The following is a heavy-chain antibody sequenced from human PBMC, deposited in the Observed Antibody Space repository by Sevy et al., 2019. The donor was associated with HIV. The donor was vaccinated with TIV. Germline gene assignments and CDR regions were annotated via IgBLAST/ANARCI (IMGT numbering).Heavy chain of an antibody. CDR2: ISYDGSNK. CDR3: AKEGGLYDSSGYYSYYYYGMDV. V-gene: IGHV3-30*18. D-gene: IGHD3-22*01. Sequence: GGSLRLSCAASGFTFSSYGMHWVRQAPGKGLEWVAVISYDGSNKYYADSVKGRFTISRENSKNTLYLQMNSLRAEDTAVYYCAKEGGLYDSSGYYSYYYYGMDVWGQGTTVTVSS. J-gene: IGHJ6*02. CDR1: GFTFSSYG.